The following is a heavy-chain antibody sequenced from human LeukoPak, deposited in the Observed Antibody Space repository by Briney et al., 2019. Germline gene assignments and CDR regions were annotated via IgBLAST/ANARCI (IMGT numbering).Heavy chain of an antibody. J-gene: IGHJ4*02. CDR3: AREILAPGKTHDY. CDR2: INDDGSAT. CDR1: GFTFSNYW. V-gene: IGHV3-74*01. Sequence: GGSLRLSCAASGFTFSNYWMHWVRQVPGKGLVWVSRINDDGSATFYADSVEGRFTISRDNAKNTLFLQINSLRAEDTAVYYCAREILAPGKTHDYWGQGTLVTVSS.